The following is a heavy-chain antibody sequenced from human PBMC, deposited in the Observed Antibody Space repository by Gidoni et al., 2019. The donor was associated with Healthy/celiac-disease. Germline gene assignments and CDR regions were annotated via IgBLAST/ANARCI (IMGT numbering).Heavy chain of an antibody. J-gene: IGHJ4*02. D-gene: IGHD2-15*01. CDR3: ARLSGRYCSGGSCYNY. V-gene: IGHV4-39*01. CDR1: GGSISSSRYY. Sequence: QLQLQESGPGLVQPSETLSLPCTVSGGSISSSRYYWGWLRQPPGKGLEWIGSIYYSGSTYYNPSLKSRVTISVDTSKNQFSLKLSAVTAADTAVYYCARLSGRYCSGGSCYNYWGQGTLVTVSS. CDR2: IYYSGST.